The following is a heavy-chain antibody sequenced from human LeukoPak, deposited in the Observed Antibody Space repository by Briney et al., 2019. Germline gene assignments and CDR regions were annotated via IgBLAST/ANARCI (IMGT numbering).Heavy chain of an antibody. J-gene: IGHJ4*02. Sequence: RPGGSLRLSCVASGFTFSSYSMNWVRQAPGKGLERVSYISSSSSTMYYADSVKGRFTISRDNAKNSLYLQMNSLRAEDTAVYYCARAGFTFSDYFGSLFDYWGQGTLVTVSS. V-gene: IGHV3-48*01. CDR1: GFTFSSYS. D-gene: IGHD3-10*01. CDR2: ISSSSSTM. CDR3: ARAGFTFSDYFGSLFDY.